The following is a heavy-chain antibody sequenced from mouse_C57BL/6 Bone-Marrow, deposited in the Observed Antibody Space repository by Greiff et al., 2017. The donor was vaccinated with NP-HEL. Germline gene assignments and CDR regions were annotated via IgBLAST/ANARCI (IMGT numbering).Heavy chain of an antibody. CDR1: EYEFPSHD. Sequence: EVQGVESGGGLVQPGESLKLSCESNEYEFPSHDMSWFRKTPEKRLELVAAINSDGGSTYYPDTMERRFIISRDNTKKTLYLQMSSLRSEDTALYYCARWEDYDYAMDYWGQGTSVTVSS. CDR3: ARWEDYDYAMDY. D-gene: IGHD2-4*01. V-gene: IGHV5-2*01. J-gene: IGHJ4*01. CDR2: INSDGGST.